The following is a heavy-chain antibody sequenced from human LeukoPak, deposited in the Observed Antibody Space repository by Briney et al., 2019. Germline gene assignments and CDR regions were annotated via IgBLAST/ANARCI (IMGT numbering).Heavy chain of an antibody. CDR2: IYSGGST. V-gene: IGHV3-53*01. J-gene: IGHJ4*02. CDR3: ARGGGEIQLWYPFDY. Sequence: AGGSLRLSCAASGFTVSSNYMSWVRQAPGKGLEWVSVIYSGGSTYYADSVKGRFTISRDNSKNTLYPQMNSLRAEDTAVYYCARGGGEIQLWYPFDYWGQGTLVTVSS. CDR1: GFTVSSNY. D-gene: IGHD5-18*01.